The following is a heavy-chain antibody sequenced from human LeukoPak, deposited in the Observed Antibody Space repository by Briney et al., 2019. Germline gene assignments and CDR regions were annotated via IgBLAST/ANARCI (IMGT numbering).Heavy chain of an antibody. CDR1: GFTFSSYS. CDR2: ISSSSSTI. V-gene: IGHV3-48*04. J-gene: IGHJ6*03. Sequence: GGSLRLSCAASGFTFSSYSMNWVRQAPGKGLEWVSYISSSSSTIYYADSVKGRFTISRDNAKSSLYLQMNSLGAEDTAVYYCARGYCSGGSCYSSYYYSYMDVWGKGTTVTVSS. CDR3: ARGYCSGGSCYSSYYYSYMDV. D-gene: IGHD2-15*01.